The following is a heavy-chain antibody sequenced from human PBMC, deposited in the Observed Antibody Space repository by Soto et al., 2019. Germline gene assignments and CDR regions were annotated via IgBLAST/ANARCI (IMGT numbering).Heavy chain of an antibody. Sequence: EVQLVKSGGGLVKPGGSLRLSCAASGFTFSSYSMNWVRQAPGKGLEWVSSISSSSSYIYYADSVKGRFTISRDNAKNSLYLKMNRLRAEDTAVYYCASTWGGYCSGGSCYSDYWGQGTLVTVSS. J-gene: IGHJ4*02. D-gene: IGHD2-15*01. CDR3: ASTWGGYCSGGSCYSDY. V-gene: IGHV3-21*01. CDR1: GFTFSSYS. CDR2: ISSSSSYI.